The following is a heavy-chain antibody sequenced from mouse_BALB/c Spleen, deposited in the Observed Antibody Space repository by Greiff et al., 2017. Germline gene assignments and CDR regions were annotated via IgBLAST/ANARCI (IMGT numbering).Heavy chain of an antibody. CDR2: ISYSGST. D-gene: IGHD2-14*01. Sequence: EVQLQESGPSLVKPSQTLSPTCSVTGDSITSGYWNWIRKFPGNKLEYMGYISYSGSTYYNPSLKSRISITRDTSKNQYYLQLNSVTTEDTATYYCASQRDYRYDNGAMDYWGQGTSVTVSS. CDR3: ASQRDYRYDNGAMDY. J-gene: IGHJ4*01. V-gene: IGHV3-8*02. CDR1: GDSITSGY.